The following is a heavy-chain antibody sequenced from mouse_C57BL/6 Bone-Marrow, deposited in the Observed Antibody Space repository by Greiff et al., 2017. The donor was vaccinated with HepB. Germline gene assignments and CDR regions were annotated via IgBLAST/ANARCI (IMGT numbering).Heavy chain of an antibody. Sequence: VQLQQSGAELVRPGTSVKMSCKASGYTFTNYWIGWAKQRPGHGLEWIGDIYPGGGYTNYNEKFKGKATLTADKSSSTAYMQFSSLTSEDSAIYYCARWSYGSSYAMDYWGQGTSVTVSS. V-gene: IGHV1-63*01. CDR1: GYTFTNYW. CDR2: IYPGGGYT. J-gene: IGHJ4*01. CDR3: ARWSYGSSYAMDY. D-gene: IGHD1-1*01.